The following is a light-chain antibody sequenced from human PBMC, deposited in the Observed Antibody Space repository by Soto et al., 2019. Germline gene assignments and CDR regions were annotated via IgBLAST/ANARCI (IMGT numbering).Light chain of an antibody. V-gene: IGKV3-20*01. J-gene: IGKJ3*01. CDR3: QLYGGSPIFS. CDR1: QHIASSY. CDR2: GAS. Sequence: IVLTQSPGTLSLSPGERGTLSCRASQHIASSYLAWYQQKRGQPPRLLIYGASTRASGIPDRFSGSGSGTDFNLIISRLEPEDFAVYYCQLYGGSPIFSFGPGTKVDIK.